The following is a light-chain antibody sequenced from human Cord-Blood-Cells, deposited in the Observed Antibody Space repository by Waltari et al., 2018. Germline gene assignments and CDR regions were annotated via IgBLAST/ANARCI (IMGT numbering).Light chain of an antibody. CDR2: AAS. Sequence: DIQMTQSPSSLSASVVARVTITCRASQSISSYLNWYQQKPGKAPKLLIYAASSLQSGVPSRFSGSGSGKDFTLTISSLKPEDFATYYCQQSYSTPWTFGQGTKVEIK. CDR3: QQSYSTPWT. J-gene: IGKJ1*01. V-gene: IGKV1-39*01. CDR1: QSISSY.